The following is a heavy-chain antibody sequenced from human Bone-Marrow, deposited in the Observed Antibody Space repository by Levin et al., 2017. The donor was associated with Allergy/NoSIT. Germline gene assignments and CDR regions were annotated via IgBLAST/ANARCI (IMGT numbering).Heavy chain of an antibody. D-gene: IGHD3-16*01. Sequence: SETLSLTCTVSSGSINVYFWSWIRQPAGKGLEWLGRLYSTGTTNHNPSLSSRLTMSLDASTNEFSLQLGSVTAADTAVYFCVAGGVSSSTTFDTWGPGIQITVSS. CDR1: SGSINVYF. CDR3: VAGGVSSSTTFDT. V-gene: IGHV4-4*07. CDR2: LYSTGTT. J-gene: IGHJ4*02.